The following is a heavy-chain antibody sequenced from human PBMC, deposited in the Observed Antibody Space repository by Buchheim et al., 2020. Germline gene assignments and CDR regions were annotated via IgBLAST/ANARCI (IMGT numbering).Heavy chain of an antibody. CDR3: AKDKKYASVYFFDL. V-gene: IGHV3-23*01. D-gene: IGHD2-2*01. CDR1: GFSLRTYC. CDR2: ISGSGGST. J-gene: IGHJ4*02. Sequence: EVQLLGSGGGVVQPGGSLRLSCAASGFSLRTYCMSWVRQAPGRGLEWISGISGSGGSTFYPDSMKGRFTVSRDESRNTLFLQIDSLRGDDTAVYYCAKDKKYASVYFFDLWGQG.